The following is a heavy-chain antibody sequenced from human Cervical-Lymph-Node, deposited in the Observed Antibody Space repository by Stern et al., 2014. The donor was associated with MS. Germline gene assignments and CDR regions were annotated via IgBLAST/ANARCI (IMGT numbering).Heavy chain of an antibody. V-gene: IGHV4-39*02. CDR2: IYYSGST. D-gene: IGHD6-13*01. J-gene: IGHJ4*02. CDR3: AREAAGTRMLGY. CDR1: GGSISSSSYY. Sequence: QLQLQESGPGLVKPSETLSLTCTVSGGSISSSSYYWGWIRQPPGKGLEWIGSIYYSGSTYYNPSLKSRVTISVDTSKNQFSLKLSSVTAADTAVYYCAREAAGTRMLGYWGQGTLVTVSS.